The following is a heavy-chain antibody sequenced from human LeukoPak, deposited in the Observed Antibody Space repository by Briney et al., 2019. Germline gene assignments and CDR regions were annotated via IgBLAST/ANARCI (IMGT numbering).Heavy chain of an antibody. CDR1: GFTFSSYG. CDR2: ISYDGSNK. V-gene: IGHV3-30*18. Sequence: RPGGSLRLSCAASGFTFSSYGMHWVRQAPGKGVEWVAVISYDGSNKYYADSVKGRFTISRDNSKNTLYLQMNSLRAEDTAVYYCAKDAPTSAFTVTTPLDPFDIWGQGTMVTVSS. J-gene: IGHJ3*02. CDR3: AKDAPTSAFTVTTPLDPFDI. D-gene: IGHD4-17*01.